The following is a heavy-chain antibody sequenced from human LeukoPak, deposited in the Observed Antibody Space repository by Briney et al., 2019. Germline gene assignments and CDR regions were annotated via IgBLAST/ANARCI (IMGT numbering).Heavy chain of an antibody. D-gene: IGHD2-2*01. CDR3: ARDPQRCSSTSCYFDY. Sequence: ASVKVSCKASGYTFTSYYMHWVRQAPGQGLEWMGIINPSGGSTSYAQKFQGRVTMTRDTSTSTAYMELSSLRSEDTAVYYCARDPQRCSSTSCYFDYWGQGTLVTVSS. CDR2: INPSGGST. V-gene: IGHV1-46*01. J-gene: IGHJ4*02. CDR1: GYTFTSYY.